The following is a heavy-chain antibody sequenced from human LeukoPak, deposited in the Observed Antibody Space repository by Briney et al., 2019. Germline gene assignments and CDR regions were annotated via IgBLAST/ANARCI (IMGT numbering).Heavy chain of an antibody. V-gene: IGHV3-30*18. D-gene: IGHD6-13*01. CDR3: AKAGAAAGGGYYYYGMDV. Sequence: GRSLRLSCAASGFTFSSYGMHWVRQAPGKGLEWVADIKHDGSNKYYAGSVKGRFTISRDNSKNTLYLQMNSLRAEDTAVYYCAKAGAAAGGGYYYYGMDVWGQGTTVTVSS. J-gene: IGHJ6*02. CDR2: IKHDGSNK. CDR1: GFTFSSYG.